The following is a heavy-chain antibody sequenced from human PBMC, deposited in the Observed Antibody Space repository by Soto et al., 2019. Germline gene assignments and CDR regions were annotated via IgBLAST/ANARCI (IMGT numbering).Heavy chain of an antibody. D-gene: IGHD6-6*01. V-gene: IGHV3-30*18. CDR1: GFTFSSYG. J-gene: IGHJ5*02. CDR3: AKDRIGIAARHKRWPHETSSGFDT. CDR2: ISYDGSNK. Sequence: GGSLRLSCAASGFTFSSYGMHWVRQAPGKGLEWVAVISYDGSNKYYADSVKGRFTISRDNSKNTLYLQMNSLRAEDTAVYYCAKDRIGIAARHKRWPHETSSGFDTWGQGTLVTVSS.